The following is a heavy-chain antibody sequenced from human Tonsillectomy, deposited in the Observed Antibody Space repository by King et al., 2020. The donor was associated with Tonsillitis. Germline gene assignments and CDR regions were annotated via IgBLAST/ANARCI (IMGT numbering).Heavy chain of an antibody. CDR3: ARLRTVNPYGVDV. CDR2: IDPSDSYS. J-gene: IGHJ6*02. CDR1: GYSFTSYW. Sequence: VQLVESGAEVKKPGESLRISCKDSGYSFTSYWISWVRQLPGKGLEWMGTIDPSDSYSDYSPSFQGHVTISADKSISTAYLQWSSLTASDTAMYYCARLRTVNPYGVDVWGQGTTVTVSS. V-gene: IGHV5-10-1*03. D-gene: IGHD4-17*01.